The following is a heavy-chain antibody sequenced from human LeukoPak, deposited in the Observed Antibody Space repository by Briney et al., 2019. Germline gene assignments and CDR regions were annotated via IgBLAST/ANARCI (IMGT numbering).Heavy chain of an antibody. V-gene: IGHV4-4*07. J-gene: IGHJ5*02. CDR2: IYTSGST. D-gene: IGHD2/OR15-2a*01. Sequence: PSETLSLTCTVSGDSISNYYWSWIRQPAGKGLEWIGRIYTSGSTNYNPSLKSRVTVSVDTSKNQFSLKLSSVTAADTAVYYCAREDVSSNWFDPWGQGTLVTVSS. CDR3: AREDVSSNWFDP. CDR1: GDSISNYY.